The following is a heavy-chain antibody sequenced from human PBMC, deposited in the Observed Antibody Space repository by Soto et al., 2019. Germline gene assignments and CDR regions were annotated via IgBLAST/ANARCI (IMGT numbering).Heavy chain of an antibody. CDR1: GFTFSKAY. Sequence: GGSLRLSCTGSGFTFSKAYVNWVRQAPGKGLEWVGQIDSKIDADKTDFAAPVKGRFTLSRDDSKNTVYLQMNGLEIEDTAMYYCVTRFTAVAPARFASSGQGTLLPVSS. CDR2: IDSKIDADKT. V-gene: IGHV3-15*04. J-gene: IGHJ5*01. CDR3: VTRFTAVAPARFAS. D-gene: IGHD2-21*02.